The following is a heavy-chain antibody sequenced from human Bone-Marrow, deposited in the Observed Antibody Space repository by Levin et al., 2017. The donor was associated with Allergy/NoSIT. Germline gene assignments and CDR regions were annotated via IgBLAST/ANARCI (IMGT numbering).Heavy chain of an antibody. J-gene: IGHJ4*02. CDR3: ATQPPRYGSGSYHRPKNYFDY. V-gene: IGHV1-69*06. D-gene: IGHD3-10*01. Sequence: ASVKVSCKASGGTFSSYAISWVRQAPGQGLEWMGGIIPIFGTANYAQKFQGRVTITADKSTSTAYMELSSLRSEDTAVYYCATQPPRYGSGSYHRPKNYFDYWGQGTLVTVSS. CDR2: IIPIFGTA. CDR1: GGTFSSYA.